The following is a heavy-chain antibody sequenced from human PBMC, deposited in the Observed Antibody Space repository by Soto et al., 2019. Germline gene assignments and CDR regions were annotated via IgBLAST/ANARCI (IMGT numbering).Heavy chain of an antibody. J-gene: IGHJ5*02. V-gene: IGHV4-59*01. CDR2: IYYSGST. D-gene: IGHD3-3*01. CDR1: GGSISSYY. CDR3: ARVDYDFWSGALQHNWFDH. Sequence: QVQLQESGPGLVKPSETLSLTCTVSGGSISSYYWSWIRQPPGKGLEWIGYIYYSGSTNYNPALKSRVTISLDTSKNHFSLKLSSVNAADTAVYYCARVDYDFWSGALQHNWFDHWGQGTLVTVSS.